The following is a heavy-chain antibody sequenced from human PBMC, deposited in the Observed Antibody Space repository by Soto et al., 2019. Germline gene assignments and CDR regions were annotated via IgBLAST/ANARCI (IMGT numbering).Heavy chain of an antibody. Sequence: ASVKVSCKASGYTFTGYYMHWVRQAPGQGLEWMGWINPNSGGTNYAQKFQGRVTMTRDTSISTAYMELSRLRSDDTAVYYCASHGFYDFWSGYSPYSYCMDVSCQGTTLTVSS. CDR2: INPNSGGT. V-gene: IGHV1-2*02. CDR1: GYTFTGYY. D-gene: IGHD3-3*01. CDR3: ASHGFYDFWSGYSPYSYCMDV. J-gene: IGHJ6*02.